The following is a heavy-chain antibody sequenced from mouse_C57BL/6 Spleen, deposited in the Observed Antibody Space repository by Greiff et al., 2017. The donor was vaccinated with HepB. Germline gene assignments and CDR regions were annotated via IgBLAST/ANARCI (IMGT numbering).Heavy chain of an antibody. Sequence: EVKVVESGGGLVQPKGSLKLSCAASGFSFNTYAMNWVRQAPGKGLEWVARIRSKSNNYATYYADSVKDRFTISRDDSESMLYLQMNNLKTEDTAMYYCVRQPYGTFDVWGTGTTVTVSS. J-gene: IGHJ1*03. CDR1: GFSFNTYA. CDR3: VRQPYGTFDV. V-gene: IGHV10-1*01. D-gene: IGHD2-1*01. CDR2: IRSKSNNYAT.